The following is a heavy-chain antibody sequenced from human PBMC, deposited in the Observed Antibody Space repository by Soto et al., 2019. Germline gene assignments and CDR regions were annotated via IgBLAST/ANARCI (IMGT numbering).Heavy chain of an antibody. CDR1: GYSVTTYG. J-gene: IGHJ4*02. CDR3: VRDTYYYHSSGPAPFEY. V-gene: IGHV1-18*01. CDR2: ISGYNGNT. D-gene: IGHD3-22*01. Sequence: QIQLVQSGTEVKRSGASVKVSCKTSGYSVTTYGLSWVRQAPGRGLEWVGWISGYNGNTNYAQKFQGTVILTTDTPTTTGYMEIKSLSSDDTAVYYCVRDTYYYHSSGPAPFEYWGQGTQVTVSS.